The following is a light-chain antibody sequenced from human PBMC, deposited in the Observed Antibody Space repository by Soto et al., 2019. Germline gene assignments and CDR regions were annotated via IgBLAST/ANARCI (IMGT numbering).Light chain of an antibody. CDR2: EVS. CDR3: SSYASSGTLV. J-gene: IGLJ2*01. Sequence: QSALTQPASVSGSPGQSITISCTGTSSDVGGYNYVSWYQQHPAKAPKLMIYEVSNRPSGVSNRFSGSKSGNTASLTISGLQPEDEADYFCSSYASSGTLVFGGGTKLTVL. CDR1: SSDVGGYNY. V-gene: IGLV2-14*01.